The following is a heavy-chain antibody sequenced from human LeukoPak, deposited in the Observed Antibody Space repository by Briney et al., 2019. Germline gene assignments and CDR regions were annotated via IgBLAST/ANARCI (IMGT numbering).Heavy chain of an antibody. CDR2: INWNGGST. CDR3: AREEWELLYYYYYMDV. D-gene: IGHD1-26*01. V-gene: IGHV3-20*04. J-gene: IGHJ6*03. Sequence: GRSLRLSCAASGFTFSSYAMHWVRQAPGKGLEWVSGINWNGGSTGYADSVKGRFTISRDNAKNSLYLQMNSLRAEDTALYYCAREEWELLYYYYYMDVWGKGTTVTVSS. CDR1: GFTFSSYA.